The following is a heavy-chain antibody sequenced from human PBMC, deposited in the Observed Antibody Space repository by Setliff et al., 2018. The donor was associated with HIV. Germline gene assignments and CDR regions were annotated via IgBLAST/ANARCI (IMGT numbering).Heavy chain of an antibody. V-gene: IGHV4-38-2*01. D-gene: IGHD6-19*01. Sequence: SETLSLTCAVSGYSISSGYYWGWIRQPPGKGLEWIGSIYHSGSTYYNPSLKSRVTISVDTSKNPFSLKPSSVTAAAKAVXYCARQIAVAAXPHYFDYRXXGXLVXXXS. CDR3: ARQIAVAAXPHYFDY. J-gene: IGHJ4*02. CDR2: IYHSGST. CDR1: GYSISSGYY.